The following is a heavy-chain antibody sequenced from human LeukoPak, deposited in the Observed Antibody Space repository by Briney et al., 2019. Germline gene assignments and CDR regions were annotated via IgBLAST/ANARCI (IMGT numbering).Heavy chain of an antibody. Sequence: GGSLRLSCVASGFTFSRHGMNWVRQAPGKGLEWVAFIRYDGSNKYYADSVKGRFTISRDNSKNTLYLQMNSLRAEDTAVYYCAKEGVGQWLLTNYYYMDVWGKGTTVTISS. CDR3: AKEGVGQWLLTNYYYMDV. D-gene: IGHD5-24*01. J-gene: IGHJ6*03. V-gene: IGHV3-30*02. CDR1: GFTFSRHG. CDR2: IRYDGSNK.